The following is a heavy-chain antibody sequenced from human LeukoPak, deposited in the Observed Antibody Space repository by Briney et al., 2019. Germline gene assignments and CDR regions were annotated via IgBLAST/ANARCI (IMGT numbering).Heavy chain of an antibody. J-gene: IGHJ3*02. D-gene: IGHD1-26*01. CDR1: GYSISSGYY. V-gene: IGHV4-38-2*02. CDR2: IHHSGST. CDR3: ARDQSGSYLDAFDI. Sequence: SGTLSLTCTVSGYSISSGYYWGWVRHPPGKGLEWVGSIHHSGSTYYNPSLKSRVTISVDTSKNQFSLKLSSVTAADTAVYYCARDQSGSYLDAFDIWGQGTMVTVSS.